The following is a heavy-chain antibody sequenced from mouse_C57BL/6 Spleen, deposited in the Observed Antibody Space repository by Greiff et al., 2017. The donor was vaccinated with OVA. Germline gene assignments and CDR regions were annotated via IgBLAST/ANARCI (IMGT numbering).Heavy chain of an antibody. CDR3: ASNWDVGAY. V-gene: IGHV1-52*01. Sequence: VKLQQPGAELVRPGSSVKLSCKASGYTFTSYWMHWVKQRPIQGLEWIGNIDPSDSETHYNQKFKDKATLTVDKSSSTAYMQLSSLTSEDSAVYYCASNWDVGAYWGQGTLVTVSA. D-gene: IGHD4-1*01. J-gene: IGHJ3*01. CDR2: IDPSDSET. CDR1: GYTFTSYW.